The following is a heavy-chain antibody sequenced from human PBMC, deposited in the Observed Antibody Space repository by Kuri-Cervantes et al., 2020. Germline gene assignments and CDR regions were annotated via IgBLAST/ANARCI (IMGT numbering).Heavy chain of an antibody. CDR2: ISYDGNNK. CDR1: GFTFSSYG. CDR3: ARDPYGMDV. V-gene: IGHV3-30*03. J-gene: IGHJ6*02. Sequence: GGSLRLSCAASGFTFSSYGMHWVRQAPGKGLEWMAVISYDGNNKYYADSVKGRFTISRDNAENSLYLQMNSLRDEDTAVYYCARDPYGMDVWGQGTTVTVSS.